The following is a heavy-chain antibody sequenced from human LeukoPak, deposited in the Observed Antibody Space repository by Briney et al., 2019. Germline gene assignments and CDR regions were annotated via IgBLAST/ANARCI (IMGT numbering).Heavy chain of an antibody. CDR2: ISKSSSTK. D-gene: IGHD6-25*01. Sequence: GGSLRLSCAASGFTFSSYSMTWVRQAPGKGLEWVSYISKSSSTKYYADSVKGRFTISRDKAKNSLYLQMNSLRAEDTAVYYCARVDSSAPYWGQGTLVTVSP. CDR3: ARVDSSAPY. J-gene: IGHJ4*02. CDR1: GFTFSSYS. V-gene: IGHV3-48*01.